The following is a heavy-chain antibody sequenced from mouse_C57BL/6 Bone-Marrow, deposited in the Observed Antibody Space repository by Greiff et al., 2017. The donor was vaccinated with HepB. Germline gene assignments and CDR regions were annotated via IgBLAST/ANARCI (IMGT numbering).Heavy chain of an antibody. CDR1: GYTFTSYW. CDR3: AKRVFIYYYGSSYAWFAY. CDR2: INPSSGYT. D-gene: IGHD1-1*01. V-gene: IGHV1-7*01. J-gene: IGHJ3*01. Sequence: QVQLQQSGAELAKPGASVKLSCKASGYTFTSYWMHWVKQRPGQGLEWIGYINPSSGYTKYNQKFKDKATLTADKSSSTAYMQLSSLTYEDSAVYYCAKRVFIYYYGSSYAWFAYWGQGTLVTVS.